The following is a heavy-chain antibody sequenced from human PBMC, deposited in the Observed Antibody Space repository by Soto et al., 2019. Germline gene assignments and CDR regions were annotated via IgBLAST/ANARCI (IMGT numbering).Heavy chain of an antibody. Sequence: ASVKVSCKGSGYTFPNCAMHWVLRAARQRLEWMGWINAGNGNTKYSQKFQGRVTITRDTSASTAYMELSSLRSEDTAVYYCALRSSSVYHYYGMDVWGQGTTVTVSS. J-gene: IGHJ6*02. D-gene: IGHD3-10*01. CDR3: ALRSSSVYHYYGMDV. CDR1: GYTFPNCA. CDR2: INAGNGNT. V-gene: IGHV1-3*01.